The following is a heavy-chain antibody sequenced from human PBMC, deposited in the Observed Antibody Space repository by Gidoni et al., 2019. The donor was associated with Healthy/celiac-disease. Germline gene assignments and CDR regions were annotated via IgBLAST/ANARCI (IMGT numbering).Heavy chain of an antibody. V-gene: IGHV3-15*01. CDR1: GFTFRNAW. Sequence: EVQLVDSGGGLVKPGGSLRLSCAASGFTFRNAWLRWVRQAQGKGLEGVGRIKSKTDGGTTDYAAPVKGRFNISRDDSKNTLYLQMNSLKTEDTAVYYCTTDSYYDFWSGYYEGYWGQGTLVTVSS. D-gene: IGHD3-3*01. J-gene: IGHJ4*02. CDR2: IKSKTDGGTT. CDR3: TTDSYYDFWSGYYEGY.